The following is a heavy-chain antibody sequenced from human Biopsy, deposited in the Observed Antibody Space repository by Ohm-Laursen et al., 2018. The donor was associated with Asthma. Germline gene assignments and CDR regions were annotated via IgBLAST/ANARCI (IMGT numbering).Heavy chain of an antibody. Sequence: ASVKVSCKSSGYTFNSAGVTWVRQAPGQGLEWMGWISVYNGNTKVAQKLQDRVTMITDTSTSTAYMELRSLRSDDTAVYFCARAVDYSHYYGIDVWGQGTTVTVSS. V-gene: IGHV1-18*01. D-gene: IGHD3-10*01. CDR3: ARAVDYSHYYGIDV. CDR1: GYTFNSAG. CDR2: ISVYNGNT. J-gene: IGHJ6*02.